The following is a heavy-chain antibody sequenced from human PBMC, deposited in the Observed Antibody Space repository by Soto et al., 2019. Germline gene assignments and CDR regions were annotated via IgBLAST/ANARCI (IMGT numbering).Heavy chain of an antibody. J-gene: IGHJ4*02. V-gene: IGHV3-30*18. D-gene: IGHD4-17*01. CDR1: GFTFSHYA. CDR3: AKYGSHNFDY. Sequence: QVQLVESGGGVVQPGRSLRLSCAASGFTFSHYAMHWVRQAPGKGLEWVALMSYDGSNEYYADSVKGRFTISRDNSKNTRYLQMNSLRAEDTAVYYCAKYGSHNFDYWGQGTLVTVSS. CDR2: MSYDGSNE.